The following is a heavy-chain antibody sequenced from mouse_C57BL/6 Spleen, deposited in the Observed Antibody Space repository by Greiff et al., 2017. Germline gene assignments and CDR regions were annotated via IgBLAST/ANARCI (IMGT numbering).Heavy chain of an antibody. CDR3: ARRPTTVGYFDY. CDR1: GFTFSDYY. Sequence: DVQLVESEGGLVQPGSSMKLSCTASGFTFSDYYMAWVRQVPEKGLEWVANINYDGSSTYYLDSLKSRFIISRDNAKNILYLHMSSLKSEDTAPYYCARRPTTVGYFDYWGQGTTLTVSS. D-gene: IGHD1-1*01. J-gene: IGHJ2*01. V-gene: IGHV5-16*02. CDR2: INYDGSST.